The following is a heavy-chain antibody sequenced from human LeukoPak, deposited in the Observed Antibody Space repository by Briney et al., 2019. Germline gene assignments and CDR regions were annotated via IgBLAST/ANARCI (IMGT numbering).Heavy chain of an antibody. CDR3: ARGGRRDGYNYNAFDI. Sequence: GGSLRLSCAASGFTFSSYSMNWVRQAPGKGLEWVSYISSSTNTIYYADSVKGRFTISRDNAKNSLFLQMNSLRDEDTAVYYCARGGRRDGYNYNAFDIWGQGTMVTVSS. D-gene: IGHD5-24*01. J-gene: IGHJ3*02. CDR1: GFTFSSYS. CDR2: ISSSTNTI. V-gene: IGHV3-48*02.